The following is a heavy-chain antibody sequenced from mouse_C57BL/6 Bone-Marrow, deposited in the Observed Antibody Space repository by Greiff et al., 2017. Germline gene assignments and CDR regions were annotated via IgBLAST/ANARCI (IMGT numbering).Heavy chain of an antibody. CDR1: GFSLTSYA. V-gene: IGHV2-9-1*01. CDR3: ARIFYYGSRYAMDY. CDR2: IWTGGGT. Sequence: VKVVESGPGLVAPSQSLSITCTVSGFSLTSYAISWVRQPPGKGLEWLGVIWTGGGTNYNSALKSRLSISKDNSKSQVFLKMNSLQTDDTARYYCARIFYYGSRYAMDYWGQGTSVTVSS. D-gene: IGHD1-1*01. J-gene: IGHJ4*01.